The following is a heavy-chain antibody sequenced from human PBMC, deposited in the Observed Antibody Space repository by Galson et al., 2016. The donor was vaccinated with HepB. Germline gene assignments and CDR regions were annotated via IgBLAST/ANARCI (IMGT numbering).Heavy chain of an antibody. Sequence: SLRLSCAASGFTFNSHWMTWVRQAPGKGLEWVANIKQDGSEKNYVDSVKGRFTISRDNAKNSLYLQLNSLRADDTAVYYCARALRPGGWLAFNFYSYVLDVWGQGTTVTVSS. D-gene: IGHD6-19*01. V-gene: IGHV3-7*03. CDR2: IKQDGSEK. CDR1: GFTFNSHW. J-gene: IGHJ6*02. CDR3: ARALRPGGWLAFNFYSYVLDV.